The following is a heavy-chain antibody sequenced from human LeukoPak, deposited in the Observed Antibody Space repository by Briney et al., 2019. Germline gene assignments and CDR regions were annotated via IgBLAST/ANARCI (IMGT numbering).Heavy chain of an antibody. CDR3: ARDSKGGQGSSWYYFDY. Sequence: PGGSLRLSCAASGFTFSSYSMNWVRQAPGKGLEWVSSISSSSSYIYYADSMKGRFTISRDNAKNSLYLQMNSLRAEDTAVYYCARDSKGGQGSSWYYFDYWGQGTLVTVPS. CDR2: ISSSSSYI. CDR1: GFTFSSYS. J-gene: IGHJ4*02. V-gene: IGHV3-21*01. D-gene: IGHD6-13*01.